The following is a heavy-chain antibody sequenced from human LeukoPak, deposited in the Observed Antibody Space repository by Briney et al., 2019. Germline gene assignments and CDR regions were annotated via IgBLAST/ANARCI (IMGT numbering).Heavy chain of an antibody. D-gene: IGHD3-10*01. J-gene: IGHJ4*02. CDR2: INGNGDIT. Sequence: PGGSLRLSCAASGFTFSSYGMHWVRQAPGKGLEYVLGINGNGDITYYSVNDVNSVRDRFTISRDNSKNILYLQMGSLRADDMAVCYCAREGPSYGPGDLDYWGQGTLVTVSS. V-gene: IGHV3-64*01. CDR3: AREGPSYGPGDLDY. CDR1: GFTFSSYG.